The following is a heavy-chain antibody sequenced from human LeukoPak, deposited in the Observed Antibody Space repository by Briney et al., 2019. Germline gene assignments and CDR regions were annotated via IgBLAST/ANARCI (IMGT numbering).Heavy chain of an antibody. V-gene: IGHV1-18*01. CDR3: ARVDGGPGYCSSTSCYGIDY. J-gene: IGHJ4*02. Sequence: GASVKVSCKASGYTFTSYGISWVRQAPGQGLEWMGWISAYNGNTNYAQKLQGRVTMTTDTSTSTAYMELRSLRSDDTAVYYCARVDGGPGYCSSTSCYGIDYWGQGTLVTVSS. CDR2: ISAYNGNT. CDR1: GYTFTSYG. D-gene: IGHD2-2*01.